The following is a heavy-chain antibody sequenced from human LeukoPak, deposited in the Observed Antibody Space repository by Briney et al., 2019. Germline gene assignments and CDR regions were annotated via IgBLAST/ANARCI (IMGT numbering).Heavy chain of an antibody. CDR3: AREGGSSVLNWFDS. CDR2: INPSGGST. V-gene: IGHV1-46*01. Sequence: ASVKVSCKASGYTFTTNYIHWVRQAPGQGLEWIGIINPSGGSTSYAQSFQGRDTMTRDTSTSTVYMDLSSLKSEDTAVYYCAREGGSSVLNWFDSWGQGTLVTVSS. CDR1: GYTFTTNY. D-gene: IGHD1-26*01. J-gene: IGHJ5*01.